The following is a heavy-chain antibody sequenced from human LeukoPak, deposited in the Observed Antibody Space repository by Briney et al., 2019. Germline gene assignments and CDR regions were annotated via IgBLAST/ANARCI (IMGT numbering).Heavy chain of an antibody. CDR1: GFTFSSYW. D-gene: IGHD6-13*01. V-gene: IGHV3-7*04. CDR3: ARDGQQLGF. J-gene: IGHJ4*02. Sequence: GGSLRLSCVASGFTFSSYWMSWVRQAPGKGLEWVANIKQDGSEKYYVDSVKGRFTISRDNAKNSLYLQMNSLRVEDTAVYYCARDGQQLGFRGQGTLVIVSS. CDR2: IKQDGSEK.